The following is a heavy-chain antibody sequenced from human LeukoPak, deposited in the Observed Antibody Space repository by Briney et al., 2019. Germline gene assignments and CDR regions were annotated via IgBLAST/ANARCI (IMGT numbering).Heavy chain of an antibody. CDR1: GGSSCSYL. D-gene: IGHD4-23*01. J-gene: IGHJ3*02. CDR2: FYYSGST. V-gene: IGHV4-59*01. CDR3: AGGFSVRGGAFDI. Sequence: SETLSVTCTVFGGSSCSYLWNWIRQSPGEGLELIGYFYYSGSTNYNPSLKSRVTISVDTSKNQFSLKLSSVTAADTAVYYCAGGFSVRGGAFDIWGEGTMITVSS.